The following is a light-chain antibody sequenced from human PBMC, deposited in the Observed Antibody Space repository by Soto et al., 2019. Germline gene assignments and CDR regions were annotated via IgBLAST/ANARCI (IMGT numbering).Light chain of an antibody. CDR2: GAS. V-gene: IGKV3D-20*02. J-gene: IGKJ5*01. Sequence: IMVTQSAGAVSLYQGERATLSGRASQSVSNNYLAWYQQKPGQAPRLLIYGASNRATGIPDRFSGSGSGTDFTLTISSLEPEDFAVYYCQQRNSWPPTFTFGQGTRLEIK. CDR1: QSVSNNY. CDR3: QQRNSWPPTFT.